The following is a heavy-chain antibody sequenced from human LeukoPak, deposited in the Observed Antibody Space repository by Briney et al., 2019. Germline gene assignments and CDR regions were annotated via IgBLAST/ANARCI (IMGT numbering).Heavy chain of an antibody. CDR3: ATTTIRLGY. D-gene: IGHD1-26*01. Sequence: SETLSLTCTVSGGSISSYYWSWIRQPPGKGLEWIGYIYYSGSTNYNPSLKSRVTISVDTSKNQFSLKLSSVTAADTAVYYCATTTIRLGYWGQGTLVTVSS. CDR2: IYYSGST. V-gene: IGHV4-59*12. J-gene: IGHJ4*02. CDR1: GGSISSYY.